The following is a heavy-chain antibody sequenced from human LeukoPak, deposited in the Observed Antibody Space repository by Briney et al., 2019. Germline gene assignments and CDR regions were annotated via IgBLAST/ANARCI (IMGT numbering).Heavy chain of an antibody. CDR1: GFTFSSYA. V-gene: IGHV3-23*01. Sequence: GGSLRLSCAASGFTFSSYAMSWVRQAPGKGLEWVSAISGSGGSTYYADSVKGRFTISRDNSKNTLYLQMNSLRAEDTAVYYCAKDGRMWRSSTTADYWGQGTLVTVSS. CDR3: AKDGRMWRSSTTADY. J-gene: IGHJ4*02. D-gene: IGHD2-2*01. CDR2: ISGSGGST.